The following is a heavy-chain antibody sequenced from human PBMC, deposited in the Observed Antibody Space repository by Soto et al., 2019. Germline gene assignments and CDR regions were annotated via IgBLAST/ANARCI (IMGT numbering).Heavy chain of an antibody. CDR2: IWFDGSNK. D-gene: IGHD3-22*01. CDR1: GFTFSNYG. J-gene: IGHJ4*02. Sequence: GGSLRLSCAASGFTFSNYGMHWVRQAPGQGLEWVAIIWFDGSNKYYADFVEGRFTISRDNAKNSLYLQMNSLRDEDTAVYYCARGLYYYDSSGYWGYWGQGTLVTVSS. CDR3: ARGLYYYDSSGYWGY. V-gene: IGHV3-33*01.